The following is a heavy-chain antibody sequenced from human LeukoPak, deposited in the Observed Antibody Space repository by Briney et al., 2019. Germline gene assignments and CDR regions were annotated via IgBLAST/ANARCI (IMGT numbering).Heavy chain of an antibody. D-gene: IGHD1-1*01. CDR3: ARGGQGNWPTPFDY. Sequence: GGSLRLSCTASGFTVSRNYMNWVRQAPGKGLEWVSVIYSGDNTYYADSVKGRFTISRDNAKNSLYLQMNSLRAEDTAVYYCARGGQGNWPTPFDYWGQGTLVTVSS. J-gene: IGHJ4*02. V-gene: IGHV3-66*01. CDR2: IYSGDNT. CDR1: GFTVSRNY.